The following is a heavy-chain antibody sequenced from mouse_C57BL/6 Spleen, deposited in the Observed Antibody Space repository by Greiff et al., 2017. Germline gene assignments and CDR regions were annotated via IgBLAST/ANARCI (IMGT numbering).Heavy chain of an antibody. Sequence: QVQLQQPGAELVKPGASVKMSCKASGYTFTSYWITWVKQRPGQGLEWIGDIYPGSGSTNYNEKFKSKATLTVDTSSSTAYMQLSSLTSEDSAVYYCARDNGSSYVGAMDYWGQGTSVTVSS. CDR3: ARDNGSSYVGAMDY. D-gene: IGHD1-1*01. CDR1: GYTFTSYW. J-gene: IGHJ4*01. CDR2: IYPGSGST. V-gene: IGHV1-55*01.